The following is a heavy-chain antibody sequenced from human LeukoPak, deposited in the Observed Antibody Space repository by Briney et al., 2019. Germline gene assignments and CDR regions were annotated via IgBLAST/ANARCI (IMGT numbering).Heavy chain of an antibody. CDR3: AKGTLYYYDSSGYPLGY. J-gene: IGHJ4*02. CDR1: GFTFSSYG. CDR2: ISGSGGST. V-gene: IGHV3-23*01. D-gene: IGHD3-22*01. Sequence: GGSLRLSCAASGFTFSSYGMSWVRQAPGKGLEWVSAISGSGGSTYYADSVKGRFTISRDNSKNTLYLQMNSLRAEDTAVYYCAKGTLYYYDSSGYPLGYWGQGTLVTVSS.